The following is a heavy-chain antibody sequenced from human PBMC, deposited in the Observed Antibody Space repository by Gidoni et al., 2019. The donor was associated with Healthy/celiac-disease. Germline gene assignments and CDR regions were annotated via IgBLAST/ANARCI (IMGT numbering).Heavy chain of an antibody. Sequence: EVQLVESGRGLLKPGGSLRLYCPASGFPFSNAWMNWVRQAPGKGLEWVGRIKSKTDGGTTDYAAPVKGRFTISRDDSKNTLYLQMNSLKTEDTAVYYCTTVGGYDLTRYYFDYWGQGTLVTVSS. D-gene: IGHD5-12*01. CDR2: IKSKTDGGTT. CDR1: GFPFSNAW. V-gene: IGHV3-15*07. J-gene: IGHJ4*02. CDR3: TTVGGYDLTRYYFDY.